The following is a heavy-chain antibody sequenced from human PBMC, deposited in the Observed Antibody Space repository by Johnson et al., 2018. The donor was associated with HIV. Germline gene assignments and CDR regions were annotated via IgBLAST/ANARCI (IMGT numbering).Heavy chain of an antibody. Sequence: VQLVESGGGLVKPGGSLRLSCAASGFTFSNAWMSWVRQAPGKGLEWVSGINWNGGSTGYADSVKGRFTISRDNAKNSLYLQMNSLRAEDTALYYCARDFVAFGECTAFDIWGQGTMVTVSS. V-gene: IGHV3-20*04. CDR2: INWNGGST. D-gene: IGHD3-10*01. CDR3: ARDFVAFGECTAFDI. CDR1: GFTFSNAW. J-gene: IGHJ3*02.